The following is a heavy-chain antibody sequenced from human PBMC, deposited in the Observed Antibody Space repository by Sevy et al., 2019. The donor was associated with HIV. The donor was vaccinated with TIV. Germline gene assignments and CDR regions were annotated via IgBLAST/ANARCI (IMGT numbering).Heavy chain of an antibody. CDR3: AFERLYSNVGEYFQS. CDR1: GFTFNSYS. Sequence: GGSLRLSCAASGFTFNSYSMHWIRQAPGKGLEWVATISFDGNNRHYADSVKGRFTISRDNSKNSLYLQMNSLRAEDTALYYCAFERLYSNVGEYFQSWGQGTLVTVSS. CDR2: ISFDGNNR. J-gene: IGHJ1*01. D-gene: IGHD1-1*01. V-gene: IGHV3-30-3*01.